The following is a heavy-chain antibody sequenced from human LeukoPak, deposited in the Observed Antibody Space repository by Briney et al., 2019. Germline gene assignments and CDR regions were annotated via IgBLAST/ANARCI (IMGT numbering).Heavy chain of an antibody. J-gene: IGHJ4*02. CDR3: ARDRSIYDSSD. Sequence: GGSLRLSCAASGFTFSSYWMSWVRQAPGKGLDWVANIKQDGSEKYYVDSVKGRFTISRDNAKNSLYLQMNSLRAEDTAVYYCARDRSIYDSSDWGQGTLVTVSS. CDR1: GFTFSSYW. V-gene: IGHV3-7*01. CDR2: IKQDGSEK. D-gene: IGHD3-22*01.